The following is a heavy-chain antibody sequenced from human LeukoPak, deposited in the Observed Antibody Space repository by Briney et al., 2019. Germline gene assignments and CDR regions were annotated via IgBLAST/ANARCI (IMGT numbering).Heavy chain of an antibody. V-gene: IGHV3-23*01. J-gene: IGHJ4*02. D-gene: IGHD3-16*02. CDR1: GFTFSSYA. Sequence: GGSLRLSCAASGFTFSSYAMSWVRQAPGKGLEWVSAISGSGGSTYYADSVKGRFTISRDNSKNTLYLQMNSLRAEDTAVFYCAKDLDSYDYVGGSYRYPTDYWGQGTLVTVSS. CDR2: ISGSGGST. CDR3: AKDLDSYDYVGGSYRYPTDY.